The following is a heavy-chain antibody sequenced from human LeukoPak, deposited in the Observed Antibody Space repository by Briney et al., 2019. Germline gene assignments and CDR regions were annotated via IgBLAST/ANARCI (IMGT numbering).Heavy chain of an antibody. CDR3: ARDQDTSEGMDV. CDR2: IIPILGIA. CDR1: GGTFSSYA. Sequence: GASVKVSCKASGGTFSSYAISWVRQAPGQGLEWMGRIIPILGIANYAQKFQGRVTITADKSTSTAYMELSSLRSEDTAVYYCARDQDTSEGMDVWGQGTTVTVSS. J-gene: IGHJ6*02. D-gene: IGHD2-15*01. V-gene: IGHV1-69*04.